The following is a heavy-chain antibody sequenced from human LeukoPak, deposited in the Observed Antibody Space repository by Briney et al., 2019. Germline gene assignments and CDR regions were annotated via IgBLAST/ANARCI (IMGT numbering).Heavy chain of an antibody. V-gene: IGHV3-7*01. Sequence: GGSLRLSCAASGFTFSSYWMSWVRQAPGKGLEWVATIKQDGSEKYYAESVKGRFTISRDNAKNSLYLQMNSLRAEDTAMYYCARERSGYCSDGSCYDFDYWGQGTLVTVSS. J-gene: IGHJ4*02. CDR1: GFTFSSYW. D-gene: IGHD2-15*01. CDR2: IKQDGSEK. CDR3: ARERSGYCSDGSCYDFDY.